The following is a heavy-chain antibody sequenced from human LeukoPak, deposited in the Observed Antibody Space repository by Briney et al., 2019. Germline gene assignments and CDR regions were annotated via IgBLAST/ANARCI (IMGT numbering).Heavy chain of an antibody. D-gene: IGHD3-16*01. CDR2: ISGIGGST. Sequence: GGSLRLSCAASGFTFSSYAMSWVRQAPGKGLEWVSGISGIGGSTYYADSVKGWFTISRDNSKNTLYLQMNSLRAEDTAIYYCAKDGVSSSYYYYYMDVWGKGTTVTVSS. CDR1: GFTFSSYA. V-gene: IGHV3-23*01. CDR3: AKDGVSSSYYYYYMDV. J-gene: IGHJ6*03.